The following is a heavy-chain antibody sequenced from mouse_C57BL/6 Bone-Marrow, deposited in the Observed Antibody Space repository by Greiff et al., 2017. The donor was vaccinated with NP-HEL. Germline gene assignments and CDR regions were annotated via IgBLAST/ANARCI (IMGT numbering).Heavy chain of an antibody. D-gene: IGHD6-1*01. V-gene: IGHV2-6*01. J-gene: IGHJ4*01. CDR3: ASDQPVYYSLDY. CDR1: GFSLTSSG. Sequence: VQMVESGPGLVAPSQSLSITCNVSGFSLTSSGVDWVSQSPGKGLEWLGVIWGVGRTNYNSELKSRQSISKDNSNRQVFIKMNSQHTDDTAMYYCASDQPVYYSLDYWGQGTSVTVSS. CDR2: IWGVGRT.